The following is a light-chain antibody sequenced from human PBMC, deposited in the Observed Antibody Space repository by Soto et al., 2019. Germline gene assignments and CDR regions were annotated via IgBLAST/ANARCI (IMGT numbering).Light chain of an antibody. CDR1: TSDVGGYNF. Sequence: QSVLAQPPSASGSPGQSVAISCTGTTSDVGGYNFVSWYQQHPGKAPKLIIYDATKRPSGVPDRFSGAWSGNTASLIVSGLQAEDEADYYCSAFAGSEGYVFGSGTKLTVL. CDR2: DAT. CDR3: SAFAGSEGYV. J-gene: IGLJ1*01. V-gene: IGLV2-8*01.